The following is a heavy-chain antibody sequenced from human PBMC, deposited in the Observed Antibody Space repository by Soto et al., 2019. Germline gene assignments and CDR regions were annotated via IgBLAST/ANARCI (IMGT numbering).Heavy chain of an antibody. CDR1: GGTFSSYA. D-gene: IGHD6-19*01. CDR3: ASPGIAVAGTGGFDY. Sequence: QVQLVQSGAEVKKPGSSVKVSCKASGGTFSSYAISWVRQAPGQGLEWMGGIIPIFGTANYAQEFQGRVTITADESTSTAYMELSSLRSEDTAVYYCASPGIAVAGTGGFDYWGQGTLVTVSS. V-gene: IGHV1-69*12. J-gene: IGHJ4*02. CDR2: IIPIFGTA.